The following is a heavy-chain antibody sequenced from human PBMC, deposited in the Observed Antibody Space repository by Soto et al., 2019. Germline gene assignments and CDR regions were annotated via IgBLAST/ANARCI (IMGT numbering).Heavy chain of an antibody. D-gene: IGHD3-10*01. CDR3: ARDILSGGAYPDS. CDR2: ISSGSSYI. CDR1: GFTFSTYT. Sequence: GGSLRLSCAASGFTFSTYTMNWVRQAPGKGLEWISSISSGSSYIYYAGSVKGRFTISRDNAKDSLFLQMNSLRADDTAVYYCARDILSGGAYPDSWGQGTKVTVSS. V-gene: IGHV3-21*01. J-gene: IGHJ5*01.